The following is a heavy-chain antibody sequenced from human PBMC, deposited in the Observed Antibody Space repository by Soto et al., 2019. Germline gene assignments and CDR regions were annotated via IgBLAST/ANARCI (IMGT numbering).Heavy chain of an antibody. CDR1: GYTFTSYY. J-gene: IGHJ6*02. CDR2: INPNSGGT. D-gene: IGHD2-2*01. CDR3: ARDLRVVVVPAAMEGYYYYGMDV. V-gene: IGHV1-2*04. Sequence: VKVSCKASGYTFTSYYMHWVRQAPGQGLEWMGWINPNSGGTNYAQKFQGWVTMTRDTSISTAYMELSRLRSGDTAVYYCARDLRVVVVPAAMEGYYYYGMDVWGQGTTVTVSS.